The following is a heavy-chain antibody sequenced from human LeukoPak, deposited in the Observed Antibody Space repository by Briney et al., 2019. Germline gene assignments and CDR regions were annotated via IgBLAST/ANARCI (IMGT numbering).Heavy chain of an antibody. J-gene: IGHJ4*02. D-gene: IGHD2-2*01. CDR1: GFTFSSYG. V-gene: IGHV3-33*06. CDR2: IWYDGSNK. Sequence: RGSLRLSCAASGFTFSSYGMHWVRQAPGKGLEWVAVIWYDGSNKYYADSAKGRFTISRDNSKNTLYLQMNSLRAEDTAVYYCAKDLESIVVVPAAFDYWGQGTLVTVSS. CDR3: AKDLESIVVVPAAFDY.